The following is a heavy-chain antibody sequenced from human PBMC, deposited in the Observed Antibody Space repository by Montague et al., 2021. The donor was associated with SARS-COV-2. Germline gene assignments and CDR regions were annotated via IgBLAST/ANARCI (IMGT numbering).Heavy chain of an antibody. CDR3: ARNSIPAAGTAFDV. CDR2: IYWDDDK. J-gene: IGHJ3*01. CDR1: GFSLTTSGVG. D-gene: IGHD6-13*01. V-gene: IGHV2-5*02. Sequence: PALVKPTQTLTLTCTFSGFSLTTSGVGVGWIRQPPGKALEWLALIYWDDDKRYSPSLKTRLTITKDTSKNQVVLTMTNMDPVDTATYYCARNSIPAAGTAFDVWGQGTTVTVSS.